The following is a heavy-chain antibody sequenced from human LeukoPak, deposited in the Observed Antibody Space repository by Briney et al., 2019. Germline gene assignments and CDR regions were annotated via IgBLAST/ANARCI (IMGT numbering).Heavy chain of an antibody. J-gene: IGHJ6*03. CDR3: ARVKDPGGYYYYYYMDI. V-gene: IGHV4-34*01. D-gene: IGHD3-16*01. Sequence: SETLSLTCAVYGGSFSSYYWSWIRQPPGKGLEWIGEINHSGSTNYNPSLKSRVTISVDTSKNQFSLKVSSVTAADTAVYYCARVKDPGGYYYYYYMDIWGKGNTVTVSS. CDR2: INHSGST. CDR1: GGSFSSYY.